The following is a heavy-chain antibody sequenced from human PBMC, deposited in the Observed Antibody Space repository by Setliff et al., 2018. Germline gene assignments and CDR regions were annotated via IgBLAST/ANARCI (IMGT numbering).Heavy chain of an antibody. CDR2: IIPLFETT. D-gene: IGHD6-6*01. V-gene: IGHV1-69*06. J-gene: IGHJ6*03. CDR3: ALEYSNSSPTVYYYMDV. CDR1: GGIFNSFS. Sequence: VKVSCKASGGIFNSFSITWVRQAPGQGLEWMGRIIPLFETTNYVEKFQGRVTITADKSTSTAYMELSRLTSEDTAVYYCALEYSNSSPTVYYYMDVWGKGTTVTVSS.